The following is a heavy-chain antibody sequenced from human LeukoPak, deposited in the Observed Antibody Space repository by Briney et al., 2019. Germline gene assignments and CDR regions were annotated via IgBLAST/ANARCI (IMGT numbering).Heavy chain of an antibody. CDR2: IYYSGST. V-gene: IGHV4-39*01. D-gene: IGHD1-26*01. CDR3: ARHGHSGYFDY. Sequence: PSETLSLTCTVSGGSISSSSYYWGWIRQPPGKGLEWIGSIYYSGSTYYNPSLKSRVTISVDTSKNQFSLKLSSVTAADTAVYYCARHGHSGYFDYWGQGTQVTVSS. CDR1: GGSISSSSYY. J-gene: IGHJ4*02.